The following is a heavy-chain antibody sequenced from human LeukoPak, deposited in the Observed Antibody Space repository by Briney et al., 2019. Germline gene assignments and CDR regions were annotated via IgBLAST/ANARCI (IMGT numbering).Heavy chain of an antibody. CDR3: VSAIRGSPIDY. CDR2: ISGSGGST. V-gene: IGHV3-23*01. Sequence: GGSLRLSCAASGFTFSSYAMSWVRQAPGKGLEWVSAISGSGGSTYYADSVKGRFTISRDNSKNTLYLQMNSLRAEGTAIYYCVSAIRGSPIDYWGQGTLVSVPS. J-gene: IGHJ4*02. D-gene: IGHD3-10*01. CDR1: GFTFSSYA.